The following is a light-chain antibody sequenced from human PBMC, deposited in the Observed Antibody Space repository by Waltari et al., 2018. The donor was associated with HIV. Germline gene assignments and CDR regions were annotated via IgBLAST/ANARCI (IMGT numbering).Light chain of an antibody. V-gene: IGKV1D-16*01. CDR3: QQYISHPST. CDR1: QTVTRW. J-gene: IGKJ5*01. Sequence: DVQMTQTPSSLSASVGDRVTITCRASQTVTRWLAWYQQKPGKAPRSLIYAASSLQSGVPSRFSGSGGGTNFTLTISSLQPEDCATYYCQQYISHPSTFGQGTRL. CDR2: AAS.